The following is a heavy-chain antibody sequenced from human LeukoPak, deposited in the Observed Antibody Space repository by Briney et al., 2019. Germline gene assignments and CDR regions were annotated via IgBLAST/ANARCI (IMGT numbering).Heavy chain of an antibody. D-gene: IGHD1-1*01. V-gene: IGHV3-48*03. CDR3: AVQHVAFDY. CDR1: GFTFSSYE. Sequence: PGGSLRLSCAASGFTFSSYEMNWVRQAPGKGLEWVSYISSSGSTIYYADSVKGRFTISRDNAKNTLYLQMNSLRAEDTAVYYCAVQHVAFDYWGQGTLVTVSS. CDR2: ISSSGSTI. J-gene: IGHJ4*02.